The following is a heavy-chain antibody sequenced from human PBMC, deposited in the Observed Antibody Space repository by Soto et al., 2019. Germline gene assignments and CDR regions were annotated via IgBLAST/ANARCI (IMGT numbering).Heavy chain of an antibody. CDR2: IIPIFGTA. J-gene: IGHJ6*02. V-gene: IGHV1-69*13. CDR3: ASGAFQHSSSWYRVLYYYYGMDV. D-gene: IGHD6-13*01. Sequence: SVKASCKASGGTFSSYAISWVRQAPGQGLEWMGGIIPIFGTANYAQKFQGRVTITADDSTSTAYMELSSLRSEDTAVYYCASGAFQHSSSWYRVLYYYYGMDVWGQGTTVTVSS. CDR1: GGTFSSYA.